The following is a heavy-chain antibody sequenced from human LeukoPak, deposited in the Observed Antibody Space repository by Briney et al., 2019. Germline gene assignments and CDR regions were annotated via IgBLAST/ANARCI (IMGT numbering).Heavy chain of an antibody. CDR1: GGTFSSYA. CDR2: ISHTGGST. Sequence: SCKASGGTFSSYAMSWVRQAPGKGLEWVSAISHTGGSTYYGDSVKGRFTISRDKSKNTLYLQMNSLRAEDTAVYYCAKDIYYDNIWFKNFAFDMWGQGTMVTVSS. V-gene: IGHV3-23*01. J-gene: IGHJ3*02. CDR3: AKDIYYDNIWFKNFAFDM. D-gene: IGHD3-22*01.